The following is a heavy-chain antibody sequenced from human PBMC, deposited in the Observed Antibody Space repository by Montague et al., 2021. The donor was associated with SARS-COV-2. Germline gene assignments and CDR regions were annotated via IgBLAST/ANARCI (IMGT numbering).Heavy chain of an antibody. Sequence: SLRLSCATSGFTFSTYWMHWVRQAPGKGLMWVSRISRDGSDKIYADSVKGRFTISRDNAKNTVHLQMNSLRADDTAVYYCARLYGSGSYYYDYWGQGTLVTVSS. CDR2: ISRDGSDK. CDR1: GFTFSTYW. D-gene: IGHD3-10*01. V-gene: IGHV3-74*01. CDR3: ARLYGSGSYYYDY. J-gene: IGHJ4*02.